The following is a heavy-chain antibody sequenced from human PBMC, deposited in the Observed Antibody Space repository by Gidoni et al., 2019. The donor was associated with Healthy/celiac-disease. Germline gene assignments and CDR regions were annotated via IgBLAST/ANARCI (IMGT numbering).Heavy chain of an antibody. V-gene: IGHV4-34*01. J-gene: IGHJ5*02. Sequence: QVQLQQWGAGLLKPSETLSLTCAVYGGSFSGYYWSWIRQPPGKGLEWIGEINHSGSTNYNPSLKSRVTISVDTSKNQFSLKLSSVTAADTAVYYCASAAAADDWFDPWGQGTLVTVSS. D-gene: IGHD6-13*01. CDR1: GGSFSGYY. CDR2: INHSGST. CDR3: ASAAAADDWFDP.